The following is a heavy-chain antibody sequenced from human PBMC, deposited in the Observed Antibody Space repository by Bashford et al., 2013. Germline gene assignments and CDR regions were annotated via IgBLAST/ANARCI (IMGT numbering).Heavy chain of an antibody. CDR3: AKDRGLGDWFFDY. V-gene: IGHV3-23*01. J-gene: IGHJ4*02. CDR2: IDNGGGGT. CDR1: GFTFSNFV. D-gene: IGHD3-9*01. Sequence: GGSLRLSCEASGFTFSNFVMSWVRQVPGKGLEWISTIDNGGGGTWYADSVKGRFTVSRDNSKNTLYLHMDSLRDEDTAVYHCAKDRGLGDWFFDYWGQGTLVTVSS.